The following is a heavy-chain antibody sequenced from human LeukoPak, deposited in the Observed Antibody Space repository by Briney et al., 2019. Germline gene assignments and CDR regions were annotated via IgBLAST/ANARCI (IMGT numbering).Heavy chain of an antibody. CDR3: ARYNSGWNDY. Sequence: KAGGSLRLSCAASGFTFSSFNINWVRQAPGKGLEWVSSISSTSSLIWYADSLKGRFTISRDNAKNSLYLQMDSLRAEDTGVYYCARYNSGWNDYGGKENRVSVSS. CDR2: ISSTSSLI. V-gene: IGHV3-21*01. CDR1: GFTFSSFN. D-gene: IGHD6-19*01. J-gene: IGHJ4*02.